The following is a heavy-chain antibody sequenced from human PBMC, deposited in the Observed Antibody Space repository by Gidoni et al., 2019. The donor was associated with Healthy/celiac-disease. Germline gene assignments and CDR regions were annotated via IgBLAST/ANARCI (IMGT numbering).Heavy chain of an antibody. CDR2: IVVGSGNT. Sequence: QMQLVQSGPEVKKPGTSVKVSCKASGFTFTSSAMLWVRQARGQRLEWIGWIVVGSGNTNYAQEFQERVTITRDMSTSTAYMELSSLRSEDTAVYYCAADRGIVGAPLFDPWGQGTLVTVSS. V-gene: IGHV1-58*02. CDR3: AADRGIVGAPLFDP. CDR1: GFTFTSSA. D-gene: IGHD1-26*01. J-gene: IGHJ5*02.